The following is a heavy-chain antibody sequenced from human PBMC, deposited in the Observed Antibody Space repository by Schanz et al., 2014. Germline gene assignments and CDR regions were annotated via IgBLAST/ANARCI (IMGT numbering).Heavy chain of an antibody. CDR3: ARDQSPSTNASDVRYFDY. J-gene: IGHJ4*02. D-gene: IGHD2-2*01. Sequence: QVQLVQSEAEVKKPGSSVKVSCKASGGTFSSYTISWVQQAPGQGLEWMGRIIPILGIANYAQNFQGRVTITADKSTSTAYMELTSLSSEDTDVYYCARDQSPSTNASDVRYFDYWGQGSLVTVSS. CDR1: GGTFSSYT. CDR2: IIPILGIA. V-gene: IGHV1-69*08.